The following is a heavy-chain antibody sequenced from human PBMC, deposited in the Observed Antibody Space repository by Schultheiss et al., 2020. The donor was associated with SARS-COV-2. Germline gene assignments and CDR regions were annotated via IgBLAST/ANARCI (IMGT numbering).Heavy chain of an antibody. CDR2: IWYDGSNK. D-gene: IGHD1-26*01. Sequence: GGSLRLSCAASGFTFSSYGMHWVRQAPGKGLEWVAVIWYDGSNKYYADSVKGRFTISRDNSKNTLYLQMNSLRAEDTAVYYCTTDLVGATTAFFDYWGQGTLVTVSS. V-gene: IGHV3-33*01. CDR1: GFTFSSYG. CDR3: TTDLVGATTAFFDY. J-gene: IGHJ4*02.